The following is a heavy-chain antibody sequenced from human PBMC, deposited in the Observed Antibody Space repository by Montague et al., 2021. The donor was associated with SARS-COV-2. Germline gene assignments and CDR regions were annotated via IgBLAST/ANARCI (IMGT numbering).Heavy chain of an antibody. D-gene: IGHD5-12*01. CDR3: ARWFGGYHWGY. J-gene: IGHJ4*02. Sequence: SETLSLTRTVSGGSLGTSGYYWGWIRQPPGKGLEWIGSMYYSGSTHYNPSLKSRVTVSVDTSNNQFFLKLSSVTAADTAVYYCARWFGGYHWGYWGQGTLVTVSS. CDR1: GGSLGTSGYY. V-gene: IGHV4-39*01. CDR2: MYYSGST.